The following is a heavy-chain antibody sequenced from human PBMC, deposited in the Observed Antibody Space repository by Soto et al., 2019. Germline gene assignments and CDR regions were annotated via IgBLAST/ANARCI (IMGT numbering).Heavy chain of an antibody. D-gene: IGHD3-22*01. J-gene: IGHJ4*02. CDR2: IDTISSTM. Sequence: EVQLVESGGGLVQPGGSLRLSCAASGFTLSSSSMNWVRQAPGKGLEWVSFIDTISSTMYYADSVRGRFSISRDNAKNSLYLQMNSLRAEDTAIYYCTGGGVSSGPGYWGQVTLVTVSS. CDR3: TGGGVSSGPGY. CDR1: GFTLSSSS. V-gene: IGHV3-48*01.